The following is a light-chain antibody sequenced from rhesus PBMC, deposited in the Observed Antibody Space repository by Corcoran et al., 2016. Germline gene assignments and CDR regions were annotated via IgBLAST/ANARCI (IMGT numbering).Light chain of an antibody. CDR1: QGIISY. J-gene: IGKJ4*01. CDR3: HLYTSAPLT. V-gene: IGKV1-37*01. Sequence: DIQMTQSPSSLSATVGDTVTITCRAIQGIISYVSWYQQKPGKAPKPLIYYASNLESGVPSRFSGSGSGTDFTLTISSLQPDDFAPYYCHLYTSAPLTVGVGTKVDIK. CDR2: YAS.